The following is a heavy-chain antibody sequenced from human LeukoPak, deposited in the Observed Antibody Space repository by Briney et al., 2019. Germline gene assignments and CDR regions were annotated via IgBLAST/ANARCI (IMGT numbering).Heavy chain of an antibody. CDR3: ARGQICSSGSRYQD. CDR2: IYYSGTT. J-gene: IGHJ4*02. D-gene: IGHD2-15*01. V-gene: IGHV4-59*01. CDR1: GDSINSFY. Sequence: KASETLSLTCTVSGDSINSFYWSWIRQPPGKGLEWIGYIYYSGTTNYNPSLKSRVTISVDTSKNQYSLKLSSVTAADTAVYFCARGQICSSGSRYQDWGQGILVTVSS.